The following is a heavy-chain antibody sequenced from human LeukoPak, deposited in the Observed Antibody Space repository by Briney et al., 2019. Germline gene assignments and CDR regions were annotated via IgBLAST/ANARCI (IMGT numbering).Heavy chain of an antibody. CDR3: ASTYSSSWYGWFDP. V-gene: IGHV1-8*03. Sequence: ASVKVSCKASGYTFTSFDINWVRQATGQGLEWMGWMDPNSGNTGYAQKFQGRVTITRNTSISTAYMELSSLRSEDTAVYYCASTYSSSWYGWFDPWGQGTLVTVSS. D-gene: IGHD6-13*01. J-gene: IGHJ5*02. CDR1: GYTFTSFD. CDR2: MDPNSGNT.